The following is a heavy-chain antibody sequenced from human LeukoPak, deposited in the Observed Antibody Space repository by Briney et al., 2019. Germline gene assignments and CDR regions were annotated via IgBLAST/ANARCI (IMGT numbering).Heavy chain of an antibody. D-gene: IGHD3-22*01. J-gene: IGHJ3*02. CDR3: ARHTSHYFDSIGYYAFDI. V-gene: IGHV4-59*01. CDR1: GGSISSYY. Sequence: SETLSLTCTVSGGSISSYYWRWIRQPPGKGLEWIGYIYYSGSTNYNPSLKSRVTISVDTSKNQFSLKLSSVTAADTAVYYCARHTSHYFDSIGYYAFDIWGQGTMVSVS. CDR2: IYYSGST.